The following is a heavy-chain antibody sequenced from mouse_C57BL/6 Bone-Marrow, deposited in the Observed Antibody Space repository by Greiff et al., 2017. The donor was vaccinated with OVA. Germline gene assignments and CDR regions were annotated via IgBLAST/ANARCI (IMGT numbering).Heavy chain of an antibody. V-gene: IGHV10-1*01. CDR1: GFSFNTYA. J-gene: IGHJ3*01. CDR3: VHWAWFAY. Sequence: DVHLVESGGGLVQPKGSLKLSCAASGFSFNTYAMNWVRQAPGKGLEWVARIRSKSNNYATYYADSVKDRFTISRDDSESMLYLQMNNLKTEDTAMYYCVHWAWFAYWGQGTLVTVSA. D-gene: IGHD4-1*01. CDR2: IRSKSNNYAT.